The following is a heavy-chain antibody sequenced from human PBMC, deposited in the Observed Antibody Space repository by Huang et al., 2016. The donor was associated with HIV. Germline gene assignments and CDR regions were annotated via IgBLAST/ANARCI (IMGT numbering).Heavy chain of an antibody. V-gene: IGHV1-2*06. D-gene: IGHD3-10*01. Sequence: QVQLVQSGAEVKGPGASGKVSCKASGSSFTAHFSHWVRRAPGQGLEWMGRIDPTSGAINWASRFQGRVSMTRDKSSGTAYMELSGLRSDDTAVFFCAREAWASGVAHYFDYWGPGTLVTVSS. CDR2: IDPTSGAI. CDR3: AREAWASGVAHYFDY. J-gene: IGHJ4*02. CDR1: GSSFTAHF.